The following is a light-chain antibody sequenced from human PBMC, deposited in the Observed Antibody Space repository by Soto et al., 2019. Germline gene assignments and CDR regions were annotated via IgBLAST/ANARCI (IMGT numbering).Light chain of an antibody. CDR2: KAS. CDR1: QSVSTW. CDR3: QQYDDFWT. J-gene: IGKJ1*01. Sequence: DIQMTQSPSTLSASVGDRVTITCRASQSVSTWLAWYQQKPGKAPKLLIYKASTLESGVPSRFSGSGSGTEFTLTISSLPPDDFATYYCQQYDDFWTFGQGTRWIS. V-gene: IGKV1-5*03.